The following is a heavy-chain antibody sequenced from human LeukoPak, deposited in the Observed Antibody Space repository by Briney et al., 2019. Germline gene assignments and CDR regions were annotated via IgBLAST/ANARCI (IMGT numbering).Heavy chain of an antibody. J-gene: IGHJ4*02. D-gene: IGHD3-3*01. CDR2: IYASGST. V-gene: IGHV4-4*07. CDR3: ARSGYSNFDY. Sequence: SETLSLTCTVSGGSISSYYWNWIRQSAGKGLEWIGRIYASGSTNYNPSLKSRVTISVDTSKNQFSLKLSSVTAADTAVYYCARSGYSNFDYWGQGTLVTVSS. CDR1: GGSISSYY.